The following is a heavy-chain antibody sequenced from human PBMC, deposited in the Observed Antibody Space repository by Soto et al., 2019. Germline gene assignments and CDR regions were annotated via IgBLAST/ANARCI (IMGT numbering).Heavy chain of an antibody. D-gene: IGHD3-3*01. CDR2: TYHSGST. Sequence: SETLSLTCAVSGYSISSGYYWGWIRQPPGKGLEWIGSTYHSGSTYYNPSLKSRVTISVDTSKNQFSLKLSSVTAADTAVYYCARGKVTIFGVVIIPYYYYYGMDVWRHGTTVTVSS. J-gene: IGHJ6*02. CDR3: ARGKVTIFGVVIIPYYYYYGMDV. V-gene: IGHV4-38-2*01. CDR1: GYSISSGYY.